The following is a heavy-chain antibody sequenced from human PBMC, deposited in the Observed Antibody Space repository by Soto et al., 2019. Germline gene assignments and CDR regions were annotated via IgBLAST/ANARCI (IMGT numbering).Heavy chain of an antibody. Sequence: GGSLRLSCAASGFTFSSYDMHWVRQATGKGLEWVSAIGTAGDTYYPGSVKGRFTISRENAKNSLYLQMNSLRAGDTAVYYCARGYYYGAFDIWGQGTMVTVSS. CDR3: ARGYYYGAFDI. J-gene: IGHJ3*02. V-gene: IGHV3-13*01. CDR1: GFTFSSYD. CDR2: IGTAGDT. D-gene: IGHD3-22*01.